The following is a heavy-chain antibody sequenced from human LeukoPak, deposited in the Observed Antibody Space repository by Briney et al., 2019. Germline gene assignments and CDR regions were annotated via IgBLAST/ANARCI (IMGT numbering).Heavy chain of an antibody. Sequence: GGSLRLSCAASGFTFSSYAMHWVRQAPGKGLEWVAVISYDGSNKYYADSVKGRFTISRDNSKNTLYLQMNSLRAEDTAVYYCARSQTTVTTSFDYWGQGTLVTVSS. J-gene: IGHJ4*02. V-gene: IGHV3-30-3*01. CDR1: GFTFSSYA. CDR2: ISYDGSNK. CDR3: ARSQTTVTTSFDY. D-gene: IGHD4-17*01.